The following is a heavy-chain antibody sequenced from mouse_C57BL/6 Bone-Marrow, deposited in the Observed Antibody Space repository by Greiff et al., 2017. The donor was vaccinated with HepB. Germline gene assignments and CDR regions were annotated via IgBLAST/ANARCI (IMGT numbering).Heavy chain of an antibody. V-gene: IGHV1-63*01. D-gene: IGHD2-4*01. CDR3: ARAYYDYDWYFDV. CDR2: IYPGGGYT. Sequence: QVQLQQSGAELVRPGTSVKMSCKASGYTFTNYWIGWAKQRPGHGLEWIGDIYPGGGYTNYNEKFKGKATLTADKSSSTAYMQFSSLTSEDSAIYYCARAYYDYDWYFDVWGTGTTVTVSS. CDR1: GYTFTNYW. J-gene: IGHJ1*03.